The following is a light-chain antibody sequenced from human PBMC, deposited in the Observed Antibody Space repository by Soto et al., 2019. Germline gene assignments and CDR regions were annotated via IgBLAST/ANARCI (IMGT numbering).Light chain of an antibody. CDR2: GAS. J-gene: IGKJ1*01. V-gene: IGKV3-15*01. CDR3: QQYSSSPRT. CDR1: QSVSSN. Sequence: EIVMTQCPATLSVSPGERATLSCRTSQSVSSNLAWYQQKPGQAPRLLIYGASTRATGIPARFSGSGSGTDFTLTISRLEPEDFTVYYCQQYSSSPRTFGRGTKVDIK.